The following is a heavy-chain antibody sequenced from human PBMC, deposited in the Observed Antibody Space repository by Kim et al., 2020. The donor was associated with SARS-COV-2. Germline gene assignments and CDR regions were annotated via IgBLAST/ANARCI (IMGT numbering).Heavy chain of an antibody. CDR2: IIPIFGTA. CDR3: AGTSTAMVFSHPNDY. V-gene: IGHV1-69*13. J-gene: IGHJ4*02. D-gene: IGHD5-18*01. CDR1: GGTFSSYA. Sequence: SVKVSCKASGGTFSSYAISWVRQAPGQGLEWMGGIIPIFGTANYAQKFQGRVTITADESTSTAYMELSSLRSEDTAVYYCAGTSTAMVFSHPNDYWGQGTLVTVSS.